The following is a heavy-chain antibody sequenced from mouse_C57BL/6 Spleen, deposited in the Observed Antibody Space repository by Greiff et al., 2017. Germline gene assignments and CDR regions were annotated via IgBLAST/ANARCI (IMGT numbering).Heavy chain of an antibody. CDR2: INPSSGYT. V-gene: IGHV1-7*01. D-gene: IGHD2-12*01. CDR3: ARSRSVYEALFAY. J-gene: IGHJ3*01. CDR1: GYTFTSYW. Sequence: VQLQQSGAELAKPGASVKLSCKASGYTFTSYWMHWVKQRPGQGLEWIGYINPSSGYTKYNQKFKDKATLTADKSSSTAYMKLSSLTYEDSAVYYCARSRSVYEALFAYWGQGTLCTLSA.